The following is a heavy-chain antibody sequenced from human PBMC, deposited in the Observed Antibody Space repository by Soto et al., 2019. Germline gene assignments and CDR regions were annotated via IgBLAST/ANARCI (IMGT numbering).Heavy chain of an antibody. Sequence: SETLSLTCAVSGGSISSSNWWTWVRQPPGKGLEWIGEIYHSGNTNYNPSLESRVTMSVDKSKNQFSLILTSVTAADTVVYYCGRISAHGDYAYWGQGTLVTVSS. J-gene: IGHJ4*02. D-gene: IGHD4-17*01. CDR1: GGSISSSNW. CDR2: IYHSGNT. CDR3: GRISAHGDYAY. V-gene: IGHV4-4*02.